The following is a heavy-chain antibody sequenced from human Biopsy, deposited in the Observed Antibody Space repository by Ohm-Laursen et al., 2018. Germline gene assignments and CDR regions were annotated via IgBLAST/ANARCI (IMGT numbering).Heavy chain of an antibody. Sequence: GTLSLTCTVSEGSISGSSWSWIRQAPGRGLEWVGYISYSGSTGNNPSLKSRITISVDTSKNQISLKVTSVTAADTAVYYCAKHGSGWTGDDALHIWGQGTMVTVSS. CDR3: AKHGSGWTGDDALHI. D-gene: IGHD6-19*01. CDR2: ISYSGST. CDR1: EGSISGSS. J-gene: IGHJ3*02. V-gene: IGHV4-59*08.